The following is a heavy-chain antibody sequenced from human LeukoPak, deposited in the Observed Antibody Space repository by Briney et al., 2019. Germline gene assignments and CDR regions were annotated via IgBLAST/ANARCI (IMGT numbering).Heavy chain of an antibody. CDR1: GFSFSSYG. CDR2: IWYDGSYK. CDR3: ARSLERDYHGSGTYYMNNWFDP. Sequence: GGSLRLSCAASGFSFSSYGMHWVRQAPGKGLEWVAVIWYDGSYKYYADSVKGRLTISRDISKNTLYLQMNSLRAEDTALYYCARSLERDYHGSGTYYMNNWFDPWGQGTLVTVSS. V-gene: IGHV3-33*01. J-gene: IGHJ5*02. D-gene: IGHD3-10*01.